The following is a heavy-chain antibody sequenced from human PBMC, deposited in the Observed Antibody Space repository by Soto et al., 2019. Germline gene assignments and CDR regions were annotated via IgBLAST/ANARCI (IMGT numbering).Heavy chain of an antibody. CDR3: AIVIAVAGTGWFDP. D-gene: IGHD6-19*01. J-gene: IGHJ5*02. Sequence: QVQLVQSGAEVKKPGASVKVSCKASGYTFTSYGISWVRQAPGQGLEWMGWISAYNGNTNHAQKLQGRVTMTTDTPTSTAYMEPRSLRSDDTAVYYCAIVIAVAGTGWFDPWGQGTLVTVSS. CDR2: ISAYNGNT. CDR1: GYTFTSYG. V-gene: IGHV1-18*01.